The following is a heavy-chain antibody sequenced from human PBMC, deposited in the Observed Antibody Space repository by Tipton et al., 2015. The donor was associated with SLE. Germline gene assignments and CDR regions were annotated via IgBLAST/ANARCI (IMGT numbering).Heavy chain of an antibody. CDR3: ARHFPRHYDSRTYSEAFDI. J-gene: IGHJ3*02. D-gene: IGHD3-22*01. CDR1: GDSITSSSYY. V-gene: IGHV4-39*01. CDR2: SGST. Sequence: TLSLTCTVSGDSITSSSYYWGWIRQPPGKGLEWIGGSGSTYYNPSLKSRVSTSVDTSKNQFSLKLTSVTAADTAVYYCARHFPRHYDSRTYSEAFDIGGQGTMVTVSS.